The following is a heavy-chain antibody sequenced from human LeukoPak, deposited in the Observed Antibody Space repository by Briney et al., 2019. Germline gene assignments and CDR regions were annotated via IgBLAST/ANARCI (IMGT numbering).Heavy chain of an antibody. D-gene: IGHD3-3*01. CDR1: GGSISSYY. J-gene: IGHJ6*03. CDR3: ARGDFWSGYYTNSYYYYMDV. Sequence: SETLSLTCTVSGGSISSYYWSWIRQPAGKGLEWIGRFYTSGSTNYNPSLKSRVTMSVDTSKNQFSLKLSSVTAADTAVYYCARGDFWSGYYTNSYYYYMDVWGKGTAVTVSS. CDR2: FYTSGST. V-gene: IGHV4-4*07.